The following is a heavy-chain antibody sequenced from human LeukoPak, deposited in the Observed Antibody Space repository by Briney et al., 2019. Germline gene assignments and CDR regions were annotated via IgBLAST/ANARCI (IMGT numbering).Heavy chain of an antibody. Sequence: KTSETLSLTCAVSGYSISGGYYWGWIRQPPGKGLEWIGSIYHSGSTYYNPSLKSRVTISVDTSKNQFSLKLSSVTAADTAVYYCARILMYSSGRPVKWDYWGQGTLVTVSS. D-gene: IGHD6-19*01. CDR2: IYHSGST. CDR1: GYSISGGYY. V-gene: IGHV4-38-2*01. J-gene: IGHJ4*02. CDR3: ARILMYSSGRPVKWDY.